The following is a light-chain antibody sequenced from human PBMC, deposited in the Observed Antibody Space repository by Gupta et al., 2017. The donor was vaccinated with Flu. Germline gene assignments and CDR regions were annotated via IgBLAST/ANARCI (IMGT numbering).Light chain of an antibody. J-gene: IGLJ2*01. CDR1: SGYSSYV. Sequence: QLVLTQSPSASSSLGASVKLTCSLSSGYSSYVTAWHWQQTGKGLRYLMMSIRDGSYSKWDGIPDRVSCSRSGDARYLTISSLQSEDDADEYCQNWDIGTYVVFGGGTKLTVL. CDR3: QNWDIGTYVV. V-gene: IGLV4-69*01. CDR2: SIRDGSY.